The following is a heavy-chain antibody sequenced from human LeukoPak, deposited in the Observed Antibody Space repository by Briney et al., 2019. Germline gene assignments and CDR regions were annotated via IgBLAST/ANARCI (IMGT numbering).Heavy chain of an antibody. J-gene: IGHJ4*02. CDR1: GGSISSSSYY. Sequence: PSETLSLTCTVSGGSISSSSYYWGWIRQPPGKGLEWIGSIYYSGSTYYNPSLKSRVTISVDTSKNQFSLKLSSVTAADTAVYYCARTRRAGSYYDDYWGQGTLVTVSS. V-gene: IGHV4-39*01. CDR2: IYYSGST. D-gene: IGHD3-10*01. CDR3: ARTRRAGSYYDDY.